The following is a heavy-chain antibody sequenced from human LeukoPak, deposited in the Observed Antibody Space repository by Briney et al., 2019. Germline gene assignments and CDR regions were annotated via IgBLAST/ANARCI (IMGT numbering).Heavy chain of an antibody. CDR1: GFTFSSYS. CDR3: ARGLTDDY. Sequence: TGGSLRVSCAASGFTFSSYSVNWVRQAPGKGLEWVSSISSSSNYIYYADSVKGRFTISRDNAKNSLYLQLNSLRDEDTAVYYCARGLTDDYWGQGTLVTVSS. CDR2: ISSSSNYI. V-gene: IGHV3-21*01. J-gene: IGHJ4*02.